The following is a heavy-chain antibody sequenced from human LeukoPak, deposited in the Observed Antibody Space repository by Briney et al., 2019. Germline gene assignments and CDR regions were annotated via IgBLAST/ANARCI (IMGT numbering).Heavy chain of an antibody. J-gene: IGHJ5*02. D-gene: IGHD2-15*01. CDR2: ITAYNGNT. V-gene: IGHV1-18*01. CDR1: GYTFRNYA. CDR3: ARDGSGGTCSSFWFDP. Sequence: ASVTVSCTASGYTFRNYAITWVRQAPGQGLEWMGWITAYNGNTNYAQKFQGRVTMTTDTSTTTAYMVLRNLTSDDTAVYYCARDGSGGTCSSFWFDPWGQGTLVTVSS.